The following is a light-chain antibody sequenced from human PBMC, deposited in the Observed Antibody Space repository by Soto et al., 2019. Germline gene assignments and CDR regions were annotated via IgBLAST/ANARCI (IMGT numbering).Light chain of an antibody. CDR2: GAS. J-gene: IGKJ1*01. V-gene: IGKV1-6*01. Sequence: AIQMTQSPSSLSASVGDRVTITRRASQDIRNELGWYQQRPGKAPKALIYGASNLQSGVPSRFSGSGFGTDFTLTISSLQPEDFATYYCLQDRNYPRTFGQGTKVESK. CDR1: QDIRNE. CDR3: LQDRNYPRT.